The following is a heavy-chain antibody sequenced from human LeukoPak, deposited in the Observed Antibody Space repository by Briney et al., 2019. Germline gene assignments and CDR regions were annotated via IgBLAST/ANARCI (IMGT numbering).Heavy chain of an antibody. CDR2: IYPGDSDT. CDR1: GYSFTSYW. J-gene: IGHJ4*02. D-gene: IGHD1-26*01. Sequence: GESLKISCKGFGYSFTSYWIGWVRQMPGKGLEWMGIIYPGDSDTRYSPSFQGQVTISADKSISTAYLQWSSLKALDTAMYYCARHGVASGSSSDYWGQGTLVTVSS. CDR3: ARHGVASGSSSDY. V-gene: IGHV5-51*01.